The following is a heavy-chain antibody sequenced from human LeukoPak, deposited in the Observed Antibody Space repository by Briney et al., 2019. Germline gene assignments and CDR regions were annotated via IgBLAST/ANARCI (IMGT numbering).Heavy chain of an antibody. CDR2: IYSGGST. V-gene: IGHV3-53*01. CDR3: ARGNYDILTGYYPFDY. Sequence: RGSLRLSCAASGFTVSSNYMSWVRQAPGKGLEWVSVIYSGGSTYYADSVKGRFTISRDNSKNTLYLQMNSLRAEDTAVYYCARGNYDILTGYYPFDYWGQGTLVTVSS. J-gene: IGHJ4*02. CDR1: GFTVSSNY. D-gene: IGHD3-9*01.